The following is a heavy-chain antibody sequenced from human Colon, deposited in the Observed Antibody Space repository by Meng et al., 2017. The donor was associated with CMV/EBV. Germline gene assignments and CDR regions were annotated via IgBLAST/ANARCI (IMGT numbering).Heavy chain of an antibody. CDR3: ARHGNYLDV. J-gene: IGHJ6*02. CDR2: LTPGTGGT. CDR1: GYTFTDNF. D-gene: IGHD4-17*01. V-gene: IGHV1-2*02. Sequence: ASVKVSCKASGYTFTDNFIHWVRQAPGQGLEWMGWLTPGTGGTFYAQNFQGRVTITGDTSISTAYMELRRLTSDDTAVYYCARHGNYLDVWGQGTTVTVSS.